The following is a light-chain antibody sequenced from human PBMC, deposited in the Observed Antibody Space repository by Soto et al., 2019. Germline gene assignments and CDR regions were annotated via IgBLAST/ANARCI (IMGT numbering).Light chain of an antibody. CDR1: SSDVGGYNY. J-gene: IGLJ1*01. V-gene: IGLV2-14*01. Sequence: QAAVTQPASVSGSPWQSITISCTGTSSDVGGYNYVSWYQHSPGKAPKLMIYEVNSRPSGVSNRFSGSKSGNTASLTISGLQAEDESDYYCSSCTSSNTCLFGTGTKVTVL. CDR2: EVN. CDR3: SSCTSSNTCL.